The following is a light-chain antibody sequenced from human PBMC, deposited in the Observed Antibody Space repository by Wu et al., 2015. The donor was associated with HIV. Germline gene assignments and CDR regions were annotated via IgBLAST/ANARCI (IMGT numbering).Light chain of an antibody. CDR3: HQYGGSPRT. J-gene: IGKJ1*01. Sequence: EIVMTQSPATLSVSPGERATLSCRASQSVSSNLAWYQQRPGQPPRLLIYGASSRATGIPDRFSGSGSGTAFTLTISRLEPEDFAVYYCHQYGGSPRTFGQGTKVEIK. CDR1: QSVSSN. V-gene: IGKV3-20*01. CDR2: GAS.